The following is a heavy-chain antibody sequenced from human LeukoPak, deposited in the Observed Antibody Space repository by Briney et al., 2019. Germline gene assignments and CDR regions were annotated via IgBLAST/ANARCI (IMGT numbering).Heavy chain of an antibody. D-gene: IGHD1-26*01. V-gene: IGHV3-23*01. CDR1: GFTFSSYG. CDR3: ANRDVVGAKKFGFDY. CDR2: ISGSGGST. Sequence: RPGGSLRLSCAASGFTFSSYGMSWVRQAPGKGLERVSAISGSGGSTYYADSVKGRFTISRDNSKNTLYLQMNSLRAEDTAVYYCANRDVVGAKKFGFDYWGQGTLVTVSS. J-gene: IGHJ4*02.